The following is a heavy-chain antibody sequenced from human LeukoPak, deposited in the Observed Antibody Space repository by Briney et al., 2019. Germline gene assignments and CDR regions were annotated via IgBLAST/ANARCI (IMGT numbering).Heavy chain of an antibody. V-gene: IGHV4-39*01. J-gene: IGHJ5*02. CDR2: IYYSGST. D-gene: IGHD2-21*02. Sequence: SETLSLTCTVSGASLSVSGRNWGWVRQPPGKGLEWIASIYYSGSTYYSPSLESRVTMSVDTSKNQFSLQLSSLTATYTAVYYCLSGRDYAFDPWGHGTLVTVSP. CDR1: GASLSVSGRN. CDR3: LSGRDYAFDP.